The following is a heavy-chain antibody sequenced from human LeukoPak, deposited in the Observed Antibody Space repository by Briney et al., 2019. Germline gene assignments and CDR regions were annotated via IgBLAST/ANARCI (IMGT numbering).Heavy chain of an antibody. J-gene: IGHJ6*03. CDR1: VGSFGGYY. CDR2: INHSGST. V-gene: IGHV4-34*01. Sequence: AETLSLTCAVYVGSFGGYYLSWIRQPPGKGLEWIGEINHSGSTNYNSSPKSRLTISVDTSKNQFSLKLSSVTAADTAVYSCARGYYGSGSHCCHMDVWGKGTTITVS. D-gene: IGHD3-10*01. CDR3: ARGYYGSGSHCCHMDV.